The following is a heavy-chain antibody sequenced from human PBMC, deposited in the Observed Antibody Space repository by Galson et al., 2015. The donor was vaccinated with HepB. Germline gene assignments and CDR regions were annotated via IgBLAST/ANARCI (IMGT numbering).Heavy chain of an antibody. Sequence: SLRLSCAASGFTFSNAWMNWVRQAPGKGLEWVGRIKSKTDGGTTDYAAPVKGRFTISRDDSKNTLYLQMNSLKTEDTAVYYCTTDHYVAPPHYYMDVWGKGTTVTVSS. CDR3: TTDHYVAPPHYYMDV. V-gene: IGHV3-15*07. D-gene: IGHD3-16*01. J-gene: IGHJ6*03. CDR2: IKSKTDGGTT. CDR1: GFTFSNAW.